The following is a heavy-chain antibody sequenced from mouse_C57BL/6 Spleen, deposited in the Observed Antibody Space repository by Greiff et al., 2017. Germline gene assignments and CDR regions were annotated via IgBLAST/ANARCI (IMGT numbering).Heavy chain of an antibody. CDR3: ARRRKVNYYGSSYYFDY. D-gene: IGHD1-1*01. CDR1: GYTFTDHT. J-gene: IGHJ2*01. V-gene: IGHV1-78*01. Sequence: VQLQESDAELVKPGASVKISCKVSGYTFTDHTIHWMKQRPEQGLEWIGYIYPRDGSTKYNEKFKGKATLTADKSSSTAYMQLNSLTSEDSAVYFCARRRKVNYYGSSYYFDYWGQGTTLTVSS. CDR2: IYPRDGST.